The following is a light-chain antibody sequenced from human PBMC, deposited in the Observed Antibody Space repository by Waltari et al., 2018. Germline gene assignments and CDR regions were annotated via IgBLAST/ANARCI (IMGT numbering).Light chain of an antibody. J-gene: IGKJ5*01. CDR2: AAS. CDR1: QSVDSY. Sequence: EIALTQFPATLSLSPGERATLSCRASQSVDSYLLWYQQRRGQTPRLVMYAASRRATGIPARFSGSGSGTVFTLTISSLEPDDFAVYYCHQRSNWPITFGQGTRL. V-gene: IGKV3-11*01. CDR3: HQRSNWPIT.